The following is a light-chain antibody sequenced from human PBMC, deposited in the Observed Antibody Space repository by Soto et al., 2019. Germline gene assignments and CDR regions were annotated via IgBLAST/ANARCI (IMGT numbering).Light chain of an antibody. Sequence: EIVLTQSPATLSLSPGEGATLSCTASQSVSSSYLAWYQQKPGQAPRLLIYGASSRATGIPDRFSGSGSGTDFTLTISRLEPDDFAVYYCQRYRTSRGFTVGPGTKVDIK. CDR3: QRYRTSRGFT. CDR2: GAS. J-gene: IGKJ3*01. CDR1: QSVSSSY. V-gene: IGKV3-20*01.